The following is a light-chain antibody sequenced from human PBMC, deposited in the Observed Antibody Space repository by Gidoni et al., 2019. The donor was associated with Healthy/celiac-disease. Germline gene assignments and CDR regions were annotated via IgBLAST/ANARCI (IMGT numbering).Light chain of an antibody. CDR3: QQSYSTPPT. V-gene: IGKV1-39*01. J-gene: IGKJ5*01. CDR2: AAP. Sequence: DIQMTQSPSSLSASVGARVTITCRASQSISSYVNWYQQKPGKAPKLLIYAAPSLQSGVPSRFSGSGSGTDFTLTISSLQPEDFATYYCQQSYSTPPTFGQGTRLEIK. CDR1: QSISSY.